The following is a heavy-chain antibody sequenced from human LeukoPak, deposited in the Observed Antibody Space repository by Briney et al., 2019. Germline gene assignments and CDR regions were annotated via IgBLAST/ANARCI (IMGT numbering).Heavy chain of an antibody. V-gene: IGHV4-34*01. J-gene: IGHJ4*02. CDR3: ARGFGVTGY. Sequence: SETLSLTCAVYGGSFSGCYWSWIRQPPGKGLEWIGEINHSGSTNYNPSLKSRVTISVDTSKNQFSLKLSSVTAADTAVYYCARGFGVTGYWGQGTLVTVSS. D-gene: IGHD1-20*01. CDR1: GGSFSGCY. CDR2: INHSGST.